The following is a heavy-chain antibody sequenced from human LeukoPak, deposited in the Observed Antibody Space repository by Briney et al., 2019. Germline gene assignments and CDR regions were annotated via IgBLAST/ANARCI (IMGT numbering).Heavy chain of an antibody. D-gene: IGHD2-2*01. Sequence: GGSLRLSCAASGFTFSSYWMSWVRQAPGKGLEWVSYISSSGSTIYYADSVKGRFTISRDNAKNSLYLQMNSLRAEDTAVYYCARATRYCSSTSCRHRNWFDPWGQGTLVTVSS. CDR3: ARATRYCSSTSCRHRNWFDP. CDR1: GFTFSSYW. J-gene: IGHJ5*02. V-gene: IGHV3-48*04. CDR2: ISSSGSTI.